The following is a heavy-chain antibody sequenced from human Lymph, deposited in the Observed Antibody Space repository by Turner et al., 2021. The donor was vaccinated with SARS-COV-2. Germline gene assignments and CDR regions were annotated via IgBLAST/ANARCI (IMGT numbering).Heavy chain of an antibody. V-gene: IGHV3-21*01. D-gene: IGHD4-17*01. J-gene: IGHJ4*02. CDR3: ARDIPTTADYFDY. CDR2: ISSSSSDR. Sequence: EVQLVESGGGLVTPGGSLRLSCAASGVTFSTYSMNWVRQAPGKRLECISSISSSSSDRYYADSVKGRFTISRDDAKNSLYLQMNSLRAEDTAVYDCARDIPTTADYFDYWGQGTLVTVSS. CDR1: GVTFSTYS.